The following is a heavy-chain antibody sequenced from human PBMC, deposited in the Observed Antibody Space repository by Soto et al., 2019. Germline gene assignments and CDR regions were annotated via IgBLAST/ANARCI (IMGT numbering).Heavy chain of an antibody. J-gene: IGHJ5*02. CDR2: IYSGGGI. V-gene: IGHV3-53*01. CDR1: GFIGSTYH. Sequence: EVQLVESGGGLVQPGGSLRLSCAGSGFIGSTYHMSWVRQTPGKGLEWVSGIYSGGGIYYSESVGGRFTTSIDDSKNTLYLRKNSLRVEGTALYYCARDWALSVGGGRSGGWFDPWGYGTVVNVSS. CDR3: ARDWALSVGGGRSGGWFDP. D-gene: IGHD1-26*01.